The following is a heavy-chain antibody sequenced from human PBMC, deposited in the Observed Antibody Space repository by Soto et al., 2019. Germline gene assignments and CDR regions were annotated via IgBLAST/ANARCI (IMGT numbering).Heavy chain of an antibody. CDR1: GGTFSSYA. V-gene: IGHV1-69*13. J-gene: IGHJ4*02. CDR2: IIPIFGTA. CDR3: ARDSPYGDYRDY. D-gene: IGHD4-17*01. Sequence: ASVKVSCKASGGTFSSYAISWVRQAPGQGLEWMGGIIPIFGTANYAQKFQGRVTITADESTSTAYMELSSLRSEDTAVYYCARDSPYGDYRDYWGQGTLVTVSS.